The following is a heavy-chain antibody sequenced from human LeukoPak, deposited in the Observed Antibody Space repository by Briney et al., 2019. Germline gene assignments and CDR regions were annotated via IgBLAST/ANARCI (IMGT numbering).Heavy chain of an antibody. CDR2: ISSSSSTI. D-gene: IGHD1-20*01. CDR1: GFTFSSYS. J-gene: IGHJ6*03. CDR3: ARYNWNDGGMDV. Sequence: GGSLRLSCAASGFTFSSYSMNWVRQAPGKGLEWVSYISSSSSTIYYADSVKGRFTISRDNAKNSLYLQMNSLRAEDTAVHYCARYNWNDGGMDVWGKGTTVTVSS. V-gene: IGHV3-48*04.